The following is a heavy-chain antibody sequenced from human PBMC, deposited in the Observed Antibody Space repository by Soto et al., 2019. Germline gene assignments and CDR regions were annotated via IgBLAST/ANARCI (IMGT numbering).Heavy chain of an antibody. CDR1: GYTFTSYG. D-gene: IGHD3-3*01. Sequence: GASVKVSCKASGYTFTSYGISWVRQAPGQGLEWMGWISAYNGNTNYAQKLQGRVTMTTDSSTRTAYMELRSLRSDDTAVYYCARERPRDYYDFWSGYHYYYGMDVWGQGTTVTVSS. CDR3: ARERPRDYYDFWSGYHYYYGMDV. V-gene: IGHV1-18*04. CDR2: ISAYNGNT. J-gene: IGHJ6*02.